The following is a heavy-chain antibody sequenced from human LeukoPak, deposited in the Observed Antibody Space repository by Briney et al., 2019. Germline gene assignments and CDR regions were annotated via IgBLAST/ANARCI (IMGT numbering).Heavy chain of an antibody. CDR1: GFTFSSYA. D-gene: IGHD1-26*01. J-gene: IGHJ5*02. CDR3: ARDPSGSYDRYWFDP. CDR2: ISYDGSNK. V-gene: IGHV3-30-3*01. Sequence: GGSLGLSCAASGFTFSSYAMHWVRQAPGKGLEWVAVISYDGSNKYYADSVKGRFTISRDNSKNALYLQMNSLRAEDTAVYYCARDPSGSYDRYWFDPWGQGTLVTVSS.